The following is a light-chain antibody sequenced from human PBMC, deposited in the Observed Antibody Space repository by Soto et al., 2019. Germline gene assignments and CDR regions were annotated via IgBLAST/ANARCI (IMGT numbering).Light chain of an antibody. Sequence: EIVLTQSPATLSLSPGERATLSCRASQSVSSYLAWYQQKPGHAPRILIYDASNRATGIPARFSGSGSGTDFTRTIRSLEPEDFAVYYCQQRSNWPRTFGQGTKVEIK. J-gene: IGKJ1*01. CDR3: QQRSNWPRT. V-gene: IGKV3-11*01. CDR2: DAS. CDR1: QSVSSY.